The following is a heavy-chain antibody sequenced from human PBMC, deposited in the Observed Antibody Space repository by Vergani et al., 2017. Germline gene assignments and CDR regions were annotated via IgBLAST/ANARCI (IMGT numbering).Heavy chain of an antibody. V-gene: IGHV4-59*13. Sequence: QVQLQESGPGLVKPSETLSLTCKVSRGSIRSYYYNWIRQSPEKGLEWIWYISDSGGTNYNPSLKSRVTMSLDTSNNQFSLNLNSVIAADTAVYYCARGYYYMEFWGTGTAVTVSS. CDR3: ARGYYYMEF. J-gene: IGHJ6*03. CDR1: RGSIRSYY. CDR2: ISDSGGT.